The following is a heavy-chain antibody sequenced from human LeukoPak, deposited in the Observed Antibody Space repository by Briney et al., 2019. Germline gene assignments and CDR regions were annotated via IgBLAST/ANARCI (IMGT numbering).Heavy chain of an antibody. Sequence: GGSLRLSCTASGFTFINYSMNWVRQAPGKGLEWVSAISGSGGSTYYADSVKGRFTISRDNSKNTLYLQMNSLRAEDTAVYYCAKSGGGTYYDSSGYYYPATSFDYWGQGTLVTVSS. CDR1: GFTFINYS. CDR2: ISGSGGST. CDR3: AKSGGGTYYDSSGYYYPATSFDY. V-gene: IGHV3-23*01. J-gene: IGHJ4*02. D-gene: IGHD3-22*01.